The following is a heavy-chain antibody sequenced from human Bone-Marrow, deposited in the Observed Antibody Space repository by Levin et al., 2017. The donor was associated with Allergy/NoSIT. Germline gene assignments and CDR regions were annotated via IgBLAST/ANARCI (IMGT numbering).Heavy chain of an antibody. D-gene: IGHD2-2*02. J-gene: IGHJ6*02. CDR3: ARVVSCGSTSCYTPYYYYYGMDV. Sequence: GASVKVSCKASGYTFTGYYMHWVRQAPGQGLEWMGWINPNSGGTNYAQKFQGRVTMTRDTSISTAYMELSRLRSDDTAVYYCARVVSCGSTSCYTPYYYYYGMDVWGQGTTVTVSS. CDR1: GYTFTGYY. CDR2: INPNSGGT. V-gene: IGHV1-2*02.